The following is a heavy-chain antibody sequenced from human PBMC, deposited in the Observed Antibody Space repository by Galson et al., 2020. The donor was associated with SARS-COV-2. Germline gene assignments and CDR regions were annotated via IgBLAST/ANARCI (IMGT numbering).Heavy chain of an antibody. CDR3: ARSIVVVPASNVHYYYYGMDV. CDR2: LSAYNGNT. D-gene: IGHD2-2*01. Sequence: GESLKISCKASGYTFTSYGISWVRQAPGQGLEWMGWLSAYNGNTNYAQKLQGRVTMTTDTSTSTAYMELRSLRSDDTAVYYCARSIVVVPASNVHYYYYGMDVWGQGTTVTVSS. CDR1: GYTFTSYG. J-gene: IGHJ6*02. V-gene: IGHV1-18*01.